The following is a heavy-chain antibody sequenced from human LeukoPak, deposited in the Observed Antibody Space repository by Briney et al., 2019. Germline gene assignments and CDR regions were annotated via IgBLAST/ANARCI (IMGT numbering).Heavy chain of an antibody. V-gene: IGHV4-34*01. CDR3: ARGPGAVAGLYYYYMDV. Sequence: SDTLSLICAVYVRSFSGYYWSWIRQPPGKGLECIGEINHSGSTNYNPSLKSRVTISVDTSKNQFSLKLSSVTAADTAVYYCARGPGAVAGLYYYYMDVWGKGTTVTVSS. CDR1: VRSFSGYY. CDR2: INHSGST. D-gene: IGHD6-19*01. J-gene: IGHJ6*03.